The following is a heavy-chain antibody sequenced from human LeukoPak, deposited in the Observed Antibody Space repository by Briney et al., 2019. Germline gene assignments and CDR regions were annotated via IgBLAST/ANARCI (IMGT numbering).Heavy chain of an antibody. V-gene: IGHV4-4*07. Sequence: SETLSLTCTVSGGSISSYYWSWIRQPAGKGLEWIGRIYTSGSTNYNPSLKSRVTMSVDTSKNQFSLKPSSVTAADTAVYYCARDQGYCSSTSCPTHNWFDPWGQGTLVTVSS. CDR3: ARDQGYCSSTSCPTHNWFDP. CDR1: GGSISSYY. J-gene: IGHJ5*02. CDR2: IYTSGST. D-gene: IGHD2-2*01.